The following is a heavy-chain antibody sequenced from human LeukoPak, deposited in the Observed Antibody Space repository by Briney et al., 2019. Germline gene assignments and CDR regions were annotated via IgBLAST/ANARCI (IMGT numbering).Heavy chain of an antibody. D-gene: IGHD3-10*01. CDR2: IRYDGSNK. CDR3: ASLITMVRGGTFDI. Sequence: PGGSLRLSCAASGFTFSSYGMHWVRQAPGKGLEWVAFIRYDGSNKYYADSVKGRFTISRDNSKNTLYLQMNSLRAEDTAVYYCASLITMVRGGTFDIWGQGTMVTVSS. CDR1: GFTFSSYG. V-gene: IGHV3-30*02. J-gene: IGHJ3*02.